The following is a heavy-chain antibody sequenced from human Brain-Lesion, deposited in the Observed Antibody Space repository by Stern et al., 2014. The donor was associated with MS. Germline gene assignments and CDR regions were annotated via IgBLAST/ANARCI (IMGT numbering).Heavy chain of an antibody. V-gene: IGHV3-7*01. Sequence: EVQLEESGGDLVQPGGSLRLSCVASGFTFSDYWLTWVRQAPGKGLQWVANINQDGSDKNYVDSVKGRFPISRDNAKNSLYLQMNSLRVDDTAVYYCARIDRGNYDFWSGYYDYWFDPWGQGTLVTVSS. J-gene: IGHJ5*02. D-gene: IGHD3-3*01. CDR3: ARIDRGNYDFWSGYYDYWFDP. CDR2: INQDGSDK. CDR1: GFTFSDYW.